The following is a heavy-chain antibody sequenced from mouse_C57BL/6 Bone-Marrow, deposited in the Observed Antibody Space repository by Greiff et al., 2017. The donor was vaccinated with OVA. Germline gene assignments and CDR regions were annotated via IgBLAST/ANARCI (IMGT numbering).Heavy chain of an antibody. J-gene: IGHJ2*01. D-gene: IGHD1-1*01. CDR2: IDPSDSYT. CDR1: GYTFTSYW. V-gene: IGHV1-69*01. CDR3: ARGGSEDD. Sequence: QVQLQQPGAELVMPGASVKLSCKASGYTFTSYWMHWVKQRPGQGLEWIGEIDPSDSYTNYNQKFKGKSTLTVDKSSSTAYMQLSSLTSEDSAVYYCARGGSEDDWGQGTTLTVSS.